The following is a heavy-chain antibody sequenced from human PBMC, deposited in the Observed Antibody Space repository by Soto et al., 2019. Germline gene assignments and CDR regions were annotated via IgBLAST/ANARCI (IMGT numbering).Heavy chain of an antibody. CDR2: ISYDGSNK. D-gene: IGHD5-18*01. CDR3: AKVDTAMVPYYYYGMDV. Sequence: PGGSLRLSCAASGFTFSSYGMHWVRQAPGKGLEWVAVISYDGSNKYYADSVKGRFTISRDNSKNTLYLQMNSLGAEDTAVYYCAKVDTAMVPYYYYGMDVWGQGTTVTVSS. CDR1: GFTFSSYG. V-gene: IGHV3-30*18. J-gene: IGHJ6*02.